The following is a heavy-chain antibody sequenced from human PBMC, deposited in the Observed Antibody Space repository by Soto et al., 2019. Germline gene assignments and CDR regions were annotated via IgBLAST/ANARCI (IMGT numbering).Heavy chain of an antibody. Sequence: SETLSLTCAVSGYSISSGYYWGWIRQPPGKGLEWIGNIHHSGTTYYNPSLKSRVTISIDRSKNQFSLKLISVTAADTAVYYCARAGXTMVRGVIILNYYGMDVWGQGTTVTVSS. D-gene: IGHD3-10*01. J-gene: IGHJ6*02. CDR1: GYSISSGYY. V-gene: IGHV4-38-2*01. CDR3: ARAGXTMVRGVIILNYYGMDV. CDR2: IHHSGTT.